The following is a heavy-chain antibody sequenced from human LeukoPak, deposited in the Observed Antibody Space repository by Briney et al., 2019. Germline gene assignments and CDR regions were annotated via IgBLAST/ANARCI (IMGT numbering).Heavy chain of an antibody. CDR1: GFTFSSYG. D-gene: IGHD3-10*02. CDR3: AELGITMIGGV. V-gene: IGHV3-21*01. Sequence: PGGSLRLSCAASGFTFSSYGMHWVRQAPGKGLEWVSALSGSGDITYYADSVKGRFTISRDNAKNSLYLQMNSLRAEDTAVYYCAELGITMIGGVWGKGTTVTISS. J-gene: IGHJ6*04. CDR2: LSGSGDIT.